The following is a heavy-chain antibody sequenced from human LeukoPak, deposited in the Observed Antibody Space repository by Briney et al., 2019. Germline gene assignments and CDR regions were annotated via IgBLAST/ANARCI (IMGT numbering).Heavy chain of an antibody. CDR1: TLYT. J-gene: IGHJ4*02. D-gene: IGHD1-26*01. CDR3: AKDQQGGAGSGRFES. V-gene: IGHV3-30*04. CDR2: ISHDGGYT. Sequence: GTSLRLFCDGSTLYTMHWVRQAPGKGLQWLAVISHDGGYTYYSDSVKGRFTISRDKSKNTVYLQMNTLRVEDSAVYYCAKDQQGGAGSGRFESWGQGTLVTVSS.